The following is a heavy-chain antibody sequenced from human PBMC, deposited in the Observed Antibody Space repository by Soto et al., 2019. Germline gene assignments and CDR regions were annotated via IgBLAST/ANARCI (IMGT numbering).Heavy chain of an antibody. CDR2: IYYSGST. V-gene: IGHV4-59*01. CDR3: ARDGIDDGCDPGAFDY. CDR1: GGSISSYY. J-gene: IGHJ4*02. D-gene: IGHD2-21*02. Sequence: PSETLSLTCTVSGGSISSYYWSWIRQPPGKGLEWIGYIYYSGSTNYNPSLKSRVTISVDTSKNQFSLKLSSVTAADTAVYYCARDGIDDGCDPGAFDYWGQGTLVTVSS.